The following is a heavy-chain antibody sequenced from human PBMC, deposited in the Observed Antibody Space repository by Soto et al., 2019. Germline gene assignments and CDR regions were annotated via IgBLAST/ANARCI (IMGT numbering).Heavy chain of an antibody. Sequence: PSETLSLTCTVSCGSISSGDYYWSWIRQPPGKGLEWIGYIYYSGSTYYNPSLKSRVTISVDTSKNQFSLKLSSVTAADTAVYYRARVYGSGSIDYWGQGTLVTVSS. CDR2: IYYSGST. D-gene: IGHD3-10*01. V-gene: IGHV4-30-4*01. J-gene: IGHJ4*02. CDR1: CGSISSGDYY. CDR3: ARVYGSGSIDY.